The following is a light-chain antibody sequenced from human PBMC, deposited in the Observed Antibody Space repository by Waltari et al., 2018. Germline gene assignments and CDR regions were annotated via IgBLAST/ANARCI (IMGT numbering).Light chain of an antibody. CDR1: QSISSW. J-gene: IGKJ1*01. Sequence: DIQMTQSPSTLSASVGDRVTITCRASQSISSWLAWYQQKPGKAPKLLIYKASSLESGVPSGFSGSGSETEFTLTISSLQPDEFATYYCQQYNSYSWTFGQGTKVEIK. CDR2: KAS. CDR3: QQYNSYSWT. V-gene: IGKV1-5*03.